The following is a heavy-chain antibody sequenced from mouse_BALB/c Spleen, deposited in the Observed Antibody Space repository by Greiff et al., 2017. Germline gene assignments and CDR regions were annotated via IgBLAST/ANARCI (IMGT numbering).Heavy chain of an antibody. CDR1: GFTFTDYY. CDR3: ARDGYGTGGFDY. V-gene: IGHV7-3*02. D-gene: IGHD1-2*01. J-gene: IGHJ2*01. CDR2: IRNKANGYTT. Sequence: EVQGVESGGGLVQPGGSLRLSCATSGFTFTDYYMSWVRQPPGKALEWLGFIRNKANGYTTEYSASVKGRFTISRDNSQSILYLQMNTLRAEDSATYYCARDGYGTGGFDYWGQGTTLTVSS.